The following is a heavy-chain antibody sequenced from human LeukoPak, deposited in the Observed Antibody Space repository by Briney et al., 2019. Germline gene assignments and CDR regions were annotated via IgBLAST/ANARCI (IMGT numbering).Heavy chain of an antibody. Sequence: PGGSLRLSRAASGFTFTDYWMHWVRQAPGKGLVWVSRINTDGTSTKYAESVKGRITISRDNARNTVYLQMNSLRAEDTAVYYCARARYSYTGIIDYWGQGTLVTVSS. J-gene: IGHJ4*02. CDR2: INTDGTST. V-gene: IGHV3-74*01. D-gene: IGHD5-18*01. CDR3: ARARYSYTGIIDY. CDR1: GFTFTDYW.